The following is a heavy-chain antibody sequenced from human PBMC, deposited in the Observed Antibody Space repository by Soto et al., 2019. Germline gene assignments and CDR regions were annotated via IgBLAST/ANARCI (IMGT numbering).Heavy chain of an antibody. CDR1: GFMFGSYW. D-gene: IGHD4-17*01. CDR3: TTRTVTLPKSFDP. V-gene: IGHV3-7*01. J-gene: IGHJ5*02. CDR2: IKQDGSEK. Sequence: EVHLVESGGGLVQPGGSLRLSCTASGFMFGSYWMHWVRQAPGKGLEWVAYIKQDGSEKNYVDSVKGRFTISRDNAKNSLYLQMNSLRVADTAVYYCTTRTVTLPKSFDPWGQGTLVTVSS.